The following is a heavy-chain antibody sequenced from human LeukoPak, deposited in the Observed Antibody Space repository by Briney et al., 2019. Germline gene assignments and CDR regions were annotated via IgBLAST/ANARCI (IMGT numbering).Heavy chain of an antibody. CDR1: GGSISSSSYY. V-gene: IGHV4-39*07. Sequence: SETLSLTCTVSGGSISSSSYYWGWIRQPPGKGLEWIGSIYYSGSTYYNPSLKSRVTISVDTSKNQFSLKLSSVTAADTAVYYCAMVRGVRNNNWFDPWGQGTLVTVSS. CDR2: IYYSGST. J-gene: IGHJ5*02. CDR3: AMVRGVRNNNWFDP. D-gene: IGHD3-10*01.